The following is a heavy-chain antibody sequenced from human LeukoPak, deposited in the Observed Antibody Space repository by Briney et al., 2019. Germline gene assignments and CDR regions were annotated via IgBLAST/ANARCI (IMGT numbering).Heavy chain of an antibody. CDR2: IYYSGST. Sequence: PSETLSLTCTVSGGSISSYYWSWIRQPPGKGLEWIGYIYYSGSTNYNPSLKSRVTISVDTSKNQSSLKLSSVTAADTAVYYCARDQGSSWFDYWGQGTLVTVSS. CDR1: GGSISSYY. J-gene: IGHJ4*02. CDR3: ARDQGSSWFDY. D-gene: IGHD6-13*01. V-gene: IGHV4-59*01.